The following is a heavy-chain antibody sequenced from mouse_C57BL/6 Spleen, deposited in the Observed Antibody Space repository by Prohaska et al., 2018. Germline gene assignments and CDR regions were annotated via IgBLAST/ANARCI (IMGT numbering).Heavy chain of an antibody. CDR1: GIDFSRYW. D-gene: IGHD4-1*01. J-gene: IGHJ1*03. CDR3: ASPNWDWYFDV. V-gene: IGHV4-1*01. Sequence: EVKLPQSGGGLVQPGGSLKLSCAASGIDFSRYWMSWVRRAPGKGLEWIGEINPDSSTINYAPSLKDKFIISRDNAKNTLYLQMSKVRSEDTALYYCASPNWDWYFDVWGTGTTVTVSS. CDR2: INPDSSTI.